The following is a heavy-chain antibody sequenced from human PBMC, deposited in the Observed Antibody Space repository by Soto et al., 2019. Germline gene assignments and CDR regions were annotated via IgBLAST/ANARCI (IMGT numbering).Heavy chain of an antibody. CDR2: IYHTGIT. CDR3: ARDKITGLFDY. CDR1: GTSISSTFW. J-gene: IGHJ4*02. D-gene: IGHD2-8*02. Sequence: SETLSLTCAVSGTSISSTFWWAWVRQSPGKGLEWIGEIYHTGITKYNPSLKSRVTISVDTSKNQFSLKLTSVTAADTAVYYCARDKITGLFDYWGQGTLVTVSS. V-gene: IGHV4-4*02.